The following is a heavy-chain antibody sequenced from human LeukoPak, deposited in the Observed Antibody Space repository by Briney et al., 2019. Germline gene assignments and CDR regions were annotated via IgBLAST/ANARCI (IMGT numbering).Heavy chain of an antibody. CDR1: GFTFSSYW. V-gene: IGHV3-48*04. CDR2: ISRSGSTI. Sequence: PGGSLRLSCAASGFTFSSYWMNWVRQAQGKGLEWVSYISRSGSTIHYADSVKGRFTISRDNAKNSLYLQMNSLRVEDTALYYCFGSGSSFDHWGQGTLVTVSS. D-gene: IGHD1-26*01. CDR3: FGSGSSFDH. J-gene: IGHJ4*02.